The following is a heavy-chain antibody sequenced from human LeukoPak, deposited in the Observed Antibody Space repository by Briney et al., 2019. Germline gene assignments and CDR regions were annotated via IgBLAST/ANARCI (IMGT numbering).Heavy chain of an antibody. CDR3: ARETTNYYGSRSYIY. CDR2: INPNSGGT. D-gene: IGHD3-10*01. V-gene: IGHV1-2*02. J-gene: IGHJ4*02. CDR1: GYTFTGYY. Sequence: ASVKVSCKASGYTFTGYYMHWVRQAPGQGLEWMGWINPNSGGTNYAQKFQGRVTMTRDTSISTAYMELSRLRSDDTAVYYCARETTNYYGSRSYIYWGQGTLATVSS.